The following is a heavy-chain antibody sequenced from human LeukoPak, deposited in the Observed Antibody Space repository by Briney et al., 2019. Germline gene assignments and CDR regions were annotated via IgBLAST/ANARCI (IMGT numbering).Heavy chain of an antibody. D-gene: IGHD1-26*01. CDR3: ARGPGGSGSYGFDY. Sequence: GGSLRLSCAASGFTFSDHYMDWVRQAPGKGLEWVGRTRNKANSYTTEYAASVKGRFTISRDDSKNSLYLQMNSLKTEDTAVYYCARGPGGSGSYGFDYWGQGTLVTVSS. CDR2: TRNKANSYTT. J-gene: IGHJ4*02. V-gene: IGHV3-72*01. CDR1: GFTFSDHY.